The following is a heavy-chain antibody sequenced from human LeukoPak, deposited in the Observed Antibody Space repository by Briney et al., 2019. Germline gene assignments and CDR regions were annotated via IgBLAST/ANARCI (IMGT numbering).Heavy chain of an antibody. CDR3: AREKRAITMVRGVAHFDY. D-gene: IGHD3-10*01. V-gene: IGHV4-34*01. CDR1: GGSFSGYY. CDR2: INHSGST. J-gene: IGHJ4*02. Sequence: SETLSLTCAVYGGSFSGYYWSWIRQPPGKGLEWIGEINHSGSTNYNPSLKSRVIISVDTSKNQFSLKLSSVTAADTAVYYCAREKRAITMVRGVAHFDYWGQGTLVTVSS.